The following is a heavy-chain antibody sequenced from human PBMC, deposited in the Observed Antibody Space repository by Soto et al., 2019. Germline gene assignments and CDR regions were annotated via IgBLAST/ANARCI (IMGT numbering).Heavy chain of an antibody. Sequence: QVQLVESGGGVVHHGRSLRLSCVASGIDLENYGIHWVRQAPGEGLEWVAVISSDGTTKSYIDSVRGRFTSPRDNSRSTVFLQMNSQRRENTAMYYCVKDGGGVRYNYNIRGDSWGQGTQVTVSS. CDR3: VKDGGGVRYNYNIRGDS. CDR2: ISSDGTTK. CDR1: GIDLENYG. D-gene: IGHD5-18*01. V-gene: IGHV3-30*18. J-gene: IGHJ4*02.